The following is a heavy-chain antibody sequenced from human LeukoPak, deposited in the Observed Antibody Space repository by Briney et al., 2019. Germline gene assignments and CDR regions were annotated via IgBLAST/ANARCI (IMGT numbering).Heavy chain of an antibody. Sequence: ASVKVSCKVSGYTLTELSMHWVRQAPGKGLEWMGGFDPEDGETIYAQKFQGRVTMTEDTSTDTAYMELSSLRSEDTAVYYCATETVGMTTVIEYYFDYWGQGTLVTVSS. V-gene: IGHV1-24*01. J-gene: IGHJ4*02. CDR1: GYTLTELS. CDR2: FDPEDGET. CDR3: ATETVGMTTVIEYYFDY. D-gene: IGHD4-17*01.